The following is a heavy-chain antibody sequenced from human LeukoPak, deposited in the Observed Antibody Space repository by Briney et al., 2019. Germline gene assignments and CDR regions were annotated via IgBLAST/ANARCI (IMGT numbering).Heavy chain of an antibody. CDR1: GFTFSSYA. CDR2: ISGSGGST. Sequence: QTGGSQRLSCAASGFTFSSYAMSWVRQAPGKGLEWVSAISGSGGSTYYADSVKGRFTISRDNSKNTLSLQMNSLRAEDTAVYYCVKRAPPGSDSDYFDYWGQGTLVTVSS. D-gene: IGHD4-23*01. J-gene: IGHJ4*02. CDR3: VKRAPPGSDSDYFDY. V-gene: IGHV3-23*01.